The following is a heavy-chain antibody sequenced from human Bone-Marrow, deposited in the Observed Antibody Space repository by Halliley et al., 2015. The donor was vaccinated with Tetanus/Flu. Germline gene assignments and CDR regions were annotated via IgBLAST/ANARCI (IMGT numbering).Heavy chain of an antibody. CDR3: AKDGEGWFFDL. J-gene: IGHJ2*01. CDR1: GFPFFGYT. CDR2: ISSSGSHI. D-gene: IGHD3-10*01. Sequence: SLRLSCEASGFPFFGYTVNWVRQAPGKGLEWVSSISSSGSHIYYADSVKGRFTISRDNGKNSLFLQMSRLRVDDTALYYCAKDGEGWFFDLWGRGTLVTVSS. V-gene: IGHV3-21*01.